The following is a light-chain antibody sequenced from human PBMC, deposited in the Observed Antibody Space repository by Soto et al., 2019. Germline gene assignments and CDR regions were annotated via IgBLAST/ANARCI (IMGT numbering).Light chain of an antibody. CDR2: GKN. J-gene: IGLJ2*01. V-gene: IGLV1-40*01. CDR3: QSYDSSLRGSV. CDR1: SSNIGAGYD. Sequence: QSVLTQPPSVSGAPGQRVTISCTGSSSNIGAGYDVHWYQQLPGTAPKLLIYGKNNRPSGVPDRFSGSKSGTSASLAITGLQADDEADYYCQSYDSSLRGSVFGGGTKLTVL.